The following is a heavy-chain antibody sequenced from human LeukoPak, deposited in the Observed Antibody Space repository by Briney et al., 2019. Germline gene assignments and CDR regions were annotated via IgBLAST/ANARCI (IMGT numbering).Heavy chain of an antibody. V-gene: IGHV4-39*01. CDR3: ARQSAGRSCNSYKCYPINN. CDR2: IYYSGGT. J-gene: IGHJ4*03. CDR1: GGSICTISSI. Sequence: SETLSQTCTVCGGSICTISSICRWIRQPPGNGLEWIGSIYYSGGTYYNPSLKSRVTISVDTSKKQFSLQLSSVTAVDTAVYYCARQSAGRSCNSYKCYPINNWGQGTLVTVSS. D-gene: IGHD2/OR15-2a*01.